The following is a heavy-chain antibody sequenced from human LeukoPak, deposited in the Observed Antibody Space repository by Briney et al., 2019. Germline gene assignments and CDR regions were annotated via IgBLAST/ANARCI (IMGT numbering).Heavy chain of an antibody. D-gene: IGHD6-13*01. J-gene: IGHJ4*02. CDR3: AREAAANSLDY. Sequence: PSETLSLTCTVSGYSISSGYYWGWIRQPPGKGLEWIGSIYHSGSTYYNPSLKSRVTISVDTSKNQFSLQLNSVTPEDTAVYYCAREAAANSLDYWGQGTLVTVSS. CDR1: GYSISSGYY. V-gene: IGHV4-38-2*02. CDR2: IYHSGST.